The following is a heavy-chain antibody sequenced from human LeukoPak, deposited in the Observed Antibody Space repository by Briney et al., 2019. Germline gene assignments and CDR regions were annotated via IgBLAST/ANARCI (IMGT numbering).Heavy chain of an antibody. V-gene: IGHV3-7*03. CDR1: GFTFSSYW. J-gene: IGHJ3*02. D-gene: IGHD7-27*01. CDR3: ARDSNWGSGYDAFDI. CDR2: IKQDGSEK. Sequence: GGSLRLSCAASGFTFSSYWMSWVRQAPGKGLEWVANIKQDGSEKYYVDSVKGRFTISRDNAKNSLYLQMNSLRAEDTAVYYCARDSNWGSGYDAFDIWGQGTMVTVSS.